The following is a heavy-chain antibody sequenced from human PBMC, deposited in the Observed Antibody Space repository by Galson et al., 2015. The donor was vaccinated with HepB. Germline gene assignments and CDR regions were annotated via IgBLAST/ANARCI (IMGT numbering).Heavy chain of an antibody. J-gene: IGHJ3*02. CDR2: IDPSDSYT. CDR1: GYSFTSYW. D-gene: IGHD3-22*01. Sequence: QSGAEVKKPGESLRISCKGSGYSFTSYWISWVRQMPGKGLEWMGRIDPSDSYTNYSPSFQGHVTISADKSISTAYLQWSSLKASDTAMYYCARPRITMITRHYDAFDIWGQGTMVTVSS. CDR3: ARPRITMITRHYDAFDI. V-gene: IGHV5-10-1*01.